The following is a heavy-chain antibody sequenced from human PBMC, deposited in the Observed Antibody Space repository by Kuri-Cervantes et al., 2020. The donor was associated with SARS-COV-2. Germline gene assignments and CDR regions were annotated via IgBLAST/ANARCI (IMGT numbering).Heavy chain of an antibody. J-gene: IGHJ4*02. CDR2: INHSGST. D-gene: IGHD2-2*01. Sequence: GSLRLSCAVYGGSFSGYYWSWIRQPPGKGLEWIGEINHSGSTNYNPSLESRVTMSLDTSRNQFSLRLTSVTPADTAVYYCARATSFTSIYYYFDSWGQGNLVTVSS. V-gene: IGHV4-34*01. CDR3: ARATSFTSIYYYFDS. CDR1: GGSFSGYY.